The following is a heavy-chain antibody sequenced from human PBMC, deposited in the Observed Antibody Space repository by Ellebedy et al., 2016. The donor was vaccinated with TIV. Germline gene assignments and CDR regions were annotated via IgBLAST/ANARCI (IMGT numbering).Heavy chain of an antibody. CDR1: GFTFSNYW. CDR3: GRFRSFDF. D-gene: IGHD3-10*01. J-gene: IGHJ4*02. V-gene: IGHV3-7*03. Sequence: GESLKISCAASGFTFSNYWMSWVRQAPGKGLEWVANINQDGNDKFYVDFLKGRFTISRDNAKNSLYLQLNSLRAEDTAVYYCGRFRSFDFWGQGTRVTVSS. CDR2: INQDGNDK.